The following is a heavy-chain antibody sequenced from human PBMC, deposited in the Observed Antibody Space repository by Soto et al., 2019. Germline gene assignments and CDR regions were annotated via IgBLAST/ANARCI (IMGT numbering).Heavy chain of an antibody. CDR1: GYRFTSYW. V-gene: IGHV5-10-1*01. CDR3: ARRWGWNGSGYHYAFDI. CDR2: IDPTDSYT. Sequence: GESLKISCKGSGYRFTSYWIAWVRQMPGKGLELLGKIDPTDSYTNYRPSFQGHVTISVDKSISTAYLQWSSLKASDTAMYYCARRWGWNGSGYHYAFDIWAQRTMVTVSS. J-gene: IGHJ3*02. D-gene: IGHD5-12*01.